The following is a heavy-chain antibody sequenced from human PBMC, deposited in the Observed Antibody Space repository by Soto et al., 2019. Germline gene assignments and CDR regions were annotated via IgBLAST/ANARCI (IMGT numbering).Heavy chain of an antibody. D-gene: IGHD3-16*01. CDR2: ISAYNGNT. V-gene: IGHV1-18*04. CDR1: GYAFTSYG. CDR3: ARAGGQTVVES. Sequence: ASVKVSCKASGYAFTSYGISWVGQAPGQGLEWMGWISAYNGNTKYAQKLQGRVSMTTDTSKRTAYMQLRSLTSDDTAVYYCARAGGQTVVESWGKGTMVTVSS. J-gene: IGHJ5*01.